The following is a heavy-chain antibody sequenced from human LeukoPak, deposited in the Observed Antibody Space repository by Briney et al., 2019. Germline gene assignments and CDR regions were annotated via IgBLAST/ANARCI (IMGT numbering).Heavy chain of an antibody. CDR3: ARLQAPVRGTHYYMDV. D-gene: IGHD3-10*01. V-gene: IGHV1-8*01. CDR2: MNPNSVNT. Sequence: ASVKVSCKASGYTFNSYDIIWARQATGQGLEWVGWMNPNSVNTGYAQKFQGRVTMTRNTSISTAYMELNSLRSDDTAVYYCARLQAPVRGTHYYMDVWGKGTTVSISS. CDR1: GYTFNSYD. J-gene: IGHJ6*03.